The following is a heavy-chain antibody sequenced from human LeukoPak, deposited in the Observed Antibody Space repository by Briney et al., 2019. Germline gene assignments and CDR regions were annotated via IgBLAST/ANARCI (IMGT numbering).Heavy chain of an antibody. V-gene: IGHV1-2*02. CDR1: GYTFTGYY. Sequence: ASVKVSCKASGYTFTGYYMHWVRQAPGEGLEWMGWINPNSGGTNYAQKFQGRVTMTRDTSTSTAYMELRSLRSDDTAVYYCARLLATGSYYDFWSGYSYDAFDIWGQGTMVTVSS. J-gene: IGHJ3*02. D-gene: IGHD3-3*01. CDR2: INPNSGGT. CDR3: ARLLATGSYYDFWSGYSYDAFDI.